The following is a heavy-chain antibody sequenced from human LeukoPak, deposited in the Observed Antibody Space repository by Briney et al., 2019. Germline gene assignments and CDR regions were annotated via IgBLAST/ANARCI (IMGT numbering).Heavy chain of an antibody. Sequence: SQTLSLTCTVSGGSISSGGYYWSWIRQPPGKGLEWIGYIYHSGSTYYNPSLKSRVTISVDTSKNQFSLKLSSVTAADTAVYYCARARRIAARRAFDIWGQGTMVTVSS. CDR2: IYHSGST. D-gene: IGHD6-6*01. CDR3: ARARRIAARRAFDI. V-gene: IGHV4-30-2*01. J-gene: IGHJ3*02. CDR1: GGSISSGGYY.